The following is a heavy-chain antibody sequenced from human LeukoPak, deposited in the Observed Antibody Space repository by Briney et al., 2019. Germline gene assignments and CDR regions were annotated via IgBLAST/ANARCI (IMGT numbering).Heavy chain of an antibody. V-gene: IGHV4-59*01. J-gene: IGHJ4*02. D-gene: IGHD3-3*01. CDR3: ARSPSIFGVAYVDY. Sequence: SETLSLTCTVSGRSISSYYWSWIRPPPGEGLEWVGYIYYSGSTNYNPSLKSRVTISVDTSKNQFSLKLSSVTAADTAVYYCARSPSIFGVAYVDYGGQGTLVTVSS. CDR2: IYYSGST. CDR1: GRSISSYY.